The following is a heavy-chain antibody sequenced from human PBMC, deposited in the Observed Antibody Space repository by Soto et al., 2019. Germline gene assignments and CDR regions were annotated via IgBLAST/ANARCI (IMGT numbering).Heavy chain of an antibody. V-gene: IGHV4-39*01. CDR2: IYYSGYT. J-gene: IGHJ3*02. Sequence: SETLSLTCTVSGGSISSSSYYWGWIRQPPGKGLEWIGSIYYSGYTYYNPSLKSRVTISVDTSKNQFSLKLSSVTAADTAVYYCARLYGLDAFDIWGQGTMVNVSS. CDR1: GGSISSSSYY. D-gene: IGHD3-16*02. CDR3: ARLYGLDAFDI.